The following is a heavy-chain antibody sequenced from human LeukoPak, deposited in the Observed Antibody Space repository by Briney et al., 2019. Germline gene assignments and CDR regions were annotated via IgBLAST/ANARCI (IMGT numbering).Heavy chain of an antibody. V-gene: IGHV2-5*02. CDR3: AHRNSGWYDY. CDR1: GFLLRTSGVG. D-gene: IGHD6-19*01. J-gene: IGHJ4*02. Sequence: SGPTLANPTQTFTLIYNFSGFLLRTSGVGVGWIRQPPGKALEWLALIYWDDDKRYSPSLKSRLTITKDTSKNQVVLTMTNMDPVDTATYYCAHRNSGWYDYWGQGTLVTVSS. CDR2: IYWDDDK.